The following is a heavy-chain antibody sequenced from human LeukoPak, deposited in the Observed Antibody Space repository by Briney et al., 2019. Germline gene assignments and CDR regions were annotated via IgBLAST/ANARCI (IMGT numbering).Heavy chain of an antibody. J-gene: IGHJ3*02. D-gene: IGHD2-15*01. CDR1: GFTVSNNF. CDR3: ARAGYCSGGSCYLGAFDI. V-gene: IGHV3-53*01. CDR2: IYSDGKT. Sequence: GGSLRLSCAASGFTVSNNFMSWVRQAPGKGLEWISLIYSDGKTYYTNSVRGRFAISRDSSKNTLYLQMNSLRAEDTAVYYCARAGYCSGGSCYLGAFDIWGQGTMVTVSS.